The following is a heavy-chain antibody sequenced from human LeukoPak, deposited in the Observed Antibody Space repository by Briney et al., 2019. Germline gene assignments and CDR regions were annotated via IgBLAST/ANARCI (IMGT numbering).Heavy chain of an antibody. D-gene: IGHD1-1*01. Sequence: SETLSLTCTVSGGSISSYYRSWIRQPPGKGLEWIGEINHSGSTNYNPSLKSRVTISVDTSKNQFSLKLSSVTAADTAVYYCARGHDNWNTHYYYMDVWGKGTTVTVSS. CDR3: ARGHDNWNTHYYYMDV. V-gene: IGHV4-34*01. CDR2: INHSGST. CDR1: GGSISSYY. J-gene: IGHJ6*03.